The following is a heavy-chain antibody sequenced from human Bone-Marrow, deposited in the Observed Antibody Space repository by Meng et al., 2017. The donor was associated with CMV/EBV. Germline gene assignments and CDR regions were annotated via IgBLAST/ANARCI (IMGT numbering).Heavy chain of an antibody. V-gene: IGHV3-30-3*01. Sequence: GGSLRLSCAASGFTFSSYAMHWVRQAPGKGLEWVAVISYDGSNKYYADSVKGRFTISRDNSKNTLYLQMNSLRAEDTAVYYCSRDRRVAFRELVDAFDIWGQGTMVTVSS. J-gene: IGHJ3*02. D-gene: IGHD3-10*01. CDR2: ISYDGSNK. CDR1: GFTFSSYA. CDR3: SRDRRVAFRELVDAFDI.